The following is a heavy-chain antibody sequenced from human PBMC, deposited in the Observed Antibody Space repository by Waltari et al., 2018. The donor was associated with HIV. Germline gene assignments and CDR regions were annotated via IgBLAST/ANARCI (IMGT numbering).Heavy chain of an antibody. V-gene: IGHV1-18*01. Sequence: QLQLVQSGAEVKKPGASVKVSCTASGCTFSRYALTWVRQAPGQGLKWLGWISAFSGNTKYAREVQGRATMTTDTSTNTAYMELESLTSDDTAIFYCARTTIFGVDTYYFDYWGQGTLVTVSS. J-gene: IGHJ4*02. D-gene: IGHD3-3*01. CDR2: ISAFSGNT. CDR3: ARTTIFGVDTYYFDY. CDR1: GCTFSRYA.